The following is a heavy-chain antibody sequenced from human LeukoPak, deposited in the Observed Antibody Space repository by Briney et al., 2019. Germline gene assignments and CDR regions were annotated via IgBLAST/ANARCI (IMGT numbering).Heavy chain of an antibody. D-gene: IGHD2-21*01. CDR2: MNPNSGDT. V-gene: IGHV1-8*01. CDR1: GYTFTNYD. CDR3: TRSVRNGHIDY. Sequence: ASVKVSCKASGYTFTNYDINWVRQATGQGLEWMGWMNPNSGDTGYAQKFQGRVTMTRSTSIRTAYMDLSSLIFEDTAVYYCTRSVRNGHIDYWGQGTLVTVSS. J-gene: IGHJ4*02.